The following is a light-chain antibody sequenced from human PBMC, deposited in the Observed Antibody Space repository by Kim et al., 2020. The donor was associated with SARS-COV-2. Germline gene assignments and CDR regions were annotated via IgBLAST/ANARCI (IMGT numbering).Light chain of an antibody. CDR2: KES. CDR1: QSISSC. V-gene: IGKV1-5*03. Sequence: PESVADRVTRPCRSSQSISSCLAWYHQKPGKAPKILIYKESSLESGVPSRFSGSGSGTEFTLTISSLQPDDLATYYCQQYDTYWMFGQGTKVDIK. CDR3: QQYDTYWM. J-gene: IGKJ1*01.